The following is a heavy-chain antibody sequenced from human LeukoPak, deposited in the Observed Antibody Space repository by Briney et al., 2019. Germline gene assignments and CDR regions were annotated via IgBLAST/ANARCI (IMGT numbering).Heavy chain of an antibody. CDR1: GGSISSYY. D-gene: IGHD5-24*01. CDR3: ARDLGIEMATNWFDY. J-gene: IGHJ4*02. Sequence: SETLSLTCTVSGGSISSYYWSWIRQPPGKGLEWIGYISYSGSTNYNPSLRSRVTISVDPSKNQFSLKLSSVTAADTAVYYCARDLGIEMATNWFDYWGQGTLVTVSS. CDR2: ISYSGST. V-gene: IGHV4-59*01.